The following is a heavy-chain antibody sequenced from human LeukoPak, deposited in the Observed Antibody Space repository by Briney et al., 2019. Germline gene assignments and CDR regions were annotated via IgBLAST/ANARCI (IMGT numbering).Heavy chain of an antibody. D-gene: IGHD5-12*01. V-gene: IGHV4-59*01. CDR1: GGSISSYY. Sequence: PSETLSLTCTVSGGSISSYYWSWIRQPPGKGLEWIRYIYYSGSTNYNPSLKSRVTISVDTSKNQFSLKLSSVTAADTAVYYCARATKGRSNWFDPWGQGTLVTVSS. CDR2: IYYSGST. CDR3: ARATKGRSNWFDP. J-gene: IGHJ5*02.